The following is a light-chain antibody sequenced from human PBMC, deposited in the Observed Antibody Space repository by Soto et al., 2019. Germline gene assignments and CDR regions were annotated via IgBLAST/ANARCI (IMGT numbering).Light chain of an antibody. V-gene: IGKV3-15*01. J-gene: IGKJ1*01. Sequence: EIVMTQSPATLSVSPGERATLSCRASQSVSSNLAWYQQKPGQAPRLLIYGASTRATGIPARFSGSGSGTEFTLTISSLHSEDFAAYYCQQYNNWPRTFGQGTKV. CDR3: QQYNNWPRT. CDR1: QSVSSN. CDR2: GAS.